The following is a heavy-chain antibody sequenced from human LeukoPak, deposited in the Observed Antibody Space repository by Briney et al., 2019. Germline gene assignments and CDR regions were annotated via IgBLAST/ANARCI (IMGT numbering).Heavy chain of an antibody. CDR1: GYSFTSYW. D-gene: IGHD5-24*01. Sequence: GESLKISCKGSGYSFTSYWISWVRQMPGKGLEWMGKIDPSDSYANYSPSFQGHVTISADKSISTAYLQWSSLKASDTAMYYCARQVGYKDFDYWGQGTLVTVSS. CDR2: IDPSDSYA. CDR3: ARQVGYKDFDY. J-gene: IGHJ4*02. V-gene: IGHV5-10-1*01.